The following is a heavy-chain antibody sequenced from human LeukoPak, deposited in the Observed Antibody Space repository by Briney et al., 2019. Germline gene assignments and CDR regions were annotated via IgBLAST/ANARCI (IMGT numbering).Heavy chain of an antibody. CDR3: ATQKSGWEWLLYAYYFDY. CDR2: FDPEDGET. D-gene: IGHD3-3*01. J-gene: IGHJ4*02. CDR1: GYTLTELS. V-gene: IGHV1-24*01. Sequence: ASVKVSCKVSGYTLTELSMHWVRQAPGKGLEWMGGFDPEDGETIYAQKFQGRVTMTEDTSTDTAYMELSSLRSEDTAVYYCATQKSGWEWLLYAYYFDYWGQGTLVTVSS.